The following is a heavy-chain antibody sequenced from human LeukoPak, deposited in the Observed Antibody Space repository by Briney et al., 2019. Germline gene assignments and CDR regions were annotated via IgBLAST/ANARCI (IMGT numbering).Heavy chain of an antibody. J-gene: IGHJ3*02. D-gene: IGHD6-6*01. CDR1: GGSISSSSYY. Sequence: PSETLSLTCTVSGGSISSSSYYWSWIRQPPGKGLEWIGYIYYSGSTNYNPSLKSRVTISVDTSKNQFSLKLSSVTAADTAVYYCAREWAWDSSSSSAFDIWGQGTMVTVSS. V-gene: IGHV4-61*01. CDR2: IYYSGST. CDR3: AREWAWDSSSSSAFDI.